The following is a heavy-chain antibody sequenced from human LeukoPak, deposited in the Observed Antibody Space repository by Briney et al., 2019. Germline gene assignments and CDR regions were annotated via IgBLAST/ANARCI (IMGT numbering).Heavy chain of an antibody. J-gene: IGHJ4*02. D-gene: IGHD2-15*01. V-gene: IGHV1-2*02. CDR3: ARDCSGGSCNSYYFDS. CDR1: GYTFTGYY. CDR2: INPNTGGT. Sequence: ASVKVSCKASGYTFTGYYIHWVRQAPGQGLEWMGWINPNTGGTKCAQKFKGRVTMTRDTSLSTAYMELSRLRSDDTAVYFCARDCSGGSCNSYYFDSWGQGTLVTVSS.